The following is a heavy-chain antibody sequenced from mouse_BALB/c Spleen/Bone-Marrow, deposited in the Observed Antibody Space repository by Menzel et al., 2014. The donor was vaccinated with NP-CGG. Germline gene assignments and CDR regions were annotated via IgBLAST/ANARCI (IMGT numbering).Heavy chain of an antibody. CDR2: ISSGGSYT. D-gene: IGHD2-1*01. CDR1: GSTSRSNA. Sequence: EVKLVESGEGLGNLGGPRNPPGEPFGSTSRSNAMFWVGKPQEKRLGGAAEISSGGSYTYYSDTVTGRFTISRDNVKNTLYLEMSSLRSEDTAMYHCARDNGTYGWYFDVWGAGTTVTVSS. V-gene: IGHV5-9-4*01. CDR3: ARDNGTYGWYFDV. J-gene: IGHJ1*01.